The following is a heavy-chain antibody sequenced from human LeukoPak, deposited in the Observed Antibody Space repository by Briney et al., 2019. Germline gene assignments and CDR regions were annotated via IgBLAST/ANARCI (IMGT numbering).Heavy chain of an antibody. CDR3: ARAGDYYASGSYLGY. J-gene: IGHJ4*02. CDR2: IYHRGSA. CDR1: GGSISSYY. Sequence: SETLSLTCTVSGGSISSYYWTWIRQPPGKGLEWIGYIYHRGSAYYNPSLKSRVTISVDTSKNQFSLTLSSVTAADAAVYYCARAGDYYASGSYLGYWGQGTLVTVSS. D-gene: IGHD3-10*01. V-gene: IGHV4-59*01.